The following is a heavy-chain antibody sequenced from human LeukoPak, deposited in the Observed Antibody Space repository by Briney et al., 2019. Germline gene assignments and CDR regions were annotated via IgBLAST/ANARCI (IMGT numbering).Heavy chain of an antibody. CDR2: INPNSGGT. V-gene: IGHV1-2*02. CDR3: ARAMVRGVIPDY. D-gene: IGHD3-10*01. Sequence: GASVKVSCKASGYTFTGYYMHWVRQAPGQGLEWMGWINPNSGGTNYAQKFQGRVTMTRDTSISTAYMELSRLRSDDTAVHYCARAMVRGVIPDYWGQGTLVTVSS. CDR1: GYTFTGYY. J-gene: IGHJ4*02.